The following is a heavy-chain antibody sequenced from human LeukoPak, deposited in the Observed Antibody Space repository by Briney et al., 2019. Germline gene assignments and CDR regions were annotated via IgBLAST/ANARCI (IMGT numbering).Heavy chain of an antibody. CDR1: GFTFSGSS. CDR2: IRRNRDNYAT. D-gene: IGHD3-10*01. J-gene: IGHJ2*01. CDR3: TRRSYGSGSFNWYFDP. Sequence: GGSLRLSCAASGFTFSGSSIHWVRQASGKGLEWIGRIRRNRDNYATAYDASVKGRVTISRDDSKYTAYLEMNSLKTEDTAVYYCTRRSYGSGSFNWYFDPWGRGTLVTVSS. V-gene: IGHV3-73*01.